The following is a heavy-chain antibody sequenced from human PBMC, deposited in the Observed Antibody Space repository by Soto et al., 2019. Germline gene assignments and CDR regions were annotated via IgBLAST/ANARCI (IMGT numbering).Heavy chain of an antibody. CDR3: ARGDSTDCSNGVCSFFYNHDMDV. J-gene: IGHJ6*02. Sequence: ASVKVSGKASGYSFTDYHIHRLRQAPRQGLEWLGRINPKSGGTSTAQKFQGWVTMTTDTSTSTASMELTRLTSDDTAIYYCARGDSTDCSNGVCSFFYNHDMDVWGQGTTVTVSS. D-gene: IGHD2-8*01. CDR2: INPKSGGT. V-gene: IGHV1-2*04. CDR1: GYSFTDYH.